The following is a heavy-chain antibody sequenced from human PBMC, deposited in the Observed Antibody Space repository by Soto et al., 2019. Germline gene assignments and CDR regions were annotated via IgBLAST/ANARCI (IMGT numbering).Heavy chain of an antibody. CDR1: GFTFSSYA. V-gene: IGHV3-23*01. J-gene: IGHJ6*02. Sequence: GGSLRLCCAASGFTFSSYAMIWVRQAPGKGLEWVSAISGSGGSTYYADSVKGRFTISRDNSKNTLYLQMNSLRAEDTAVYYCAKDRSASGWYIYYYYYGMDVWGQGTTVTVSS. D-gene: IGHD6-19*01. CDR3: AKDRSASGWYIYYYYYGMDV. CDR2: ISGSGGST.